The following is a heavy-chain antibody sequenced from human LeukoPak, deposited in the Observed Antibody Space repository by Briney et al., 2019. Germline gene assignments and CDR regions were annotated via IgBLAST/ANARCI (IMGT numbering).Heavy chain of an antibody. Sequence: ASVKVSCKVSGYNLIELSMHWVRLAPGKGLEWMGGFDPEDSETVNAQKFQGRVTMTEDTSTDTAYMELSSLRSEDTAVYYCATDPLTTVVTPGEGYWGQGTLVTVSS. CDR2: FDPEDSET. CDR1: GYNLIELS. CDR3: ATDPLTTVVTPGEGY. J-gene: IGHJ4*02. V-gene: IGHV1-24*01. D-gene: IGHD4-23*01.